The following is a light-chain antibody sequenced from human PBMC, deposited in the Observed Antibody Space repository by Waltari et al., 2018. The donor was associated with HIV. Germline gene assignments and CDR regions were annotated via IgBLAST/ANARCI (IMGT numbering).Light chain of an antibody. CDR3: ATWDASLRGVV. CDR2: VKY. J-gene: IGLJ2*01. Sequence: QSVLTQPPSVSAAPGQMVNISCSGSLSNIGNNYVSWYQHFPGAAPKLFFDVKYRRPSGMPGRFSASESGTSVTLGITGLQAGGGADYYCATWDASLRGVVFGGGPKLTVL. V-gene: IGLV1-51*01. CDR1: LSNIGNNY.